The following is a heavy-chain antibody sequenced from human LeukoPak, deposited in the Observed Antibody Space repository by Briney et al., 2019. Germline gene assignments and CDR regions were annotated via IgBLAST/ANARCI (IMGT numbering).Heavy chain of an antibody. CDR1: GFTFSTSG. CDR2: IVVGSGKT. D-gene: IGHD3-22*01. V-gene: IGHV1-58*02. Sequence: ASVKVSCKASGFTFSTSGMQWVRQARGQRLEWIGWIVVGSGKTDYAQKFQERVTITRDVSTSTGHMELSSLRSEDTAVYYCAADLPNYYDRRYFQHWGQGTLVTVSS. J-gene: IGHJ1*01. CDR3: AADLPNYYDRRYFQH.